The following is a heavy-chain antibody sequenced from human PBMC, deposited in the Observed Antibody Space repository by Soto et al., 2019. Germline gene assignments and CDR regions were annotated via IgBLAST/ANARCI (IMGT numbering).Heavy chain of an antibody. Sequence: PCWCLRLACAASGFTFSNAGMSGVRQAPGKGLEWVGRIKSKTDGGTTDYAAPVKGRCTISTDDSKNTLYLQMNSLKTEDTAVYYCTTRLRFLEWPNQDYYYGMDVWGQGTTVTVSS. CDR2: IKSKTDGGTT. D-gene: IGHD3-3*01. V-gene: IGHV3-15*01. CDR1: GFTFSNAG. J-gene: IGHJ6*02. CDR3: TTRLRFLEWPNQDYYYGMDV.